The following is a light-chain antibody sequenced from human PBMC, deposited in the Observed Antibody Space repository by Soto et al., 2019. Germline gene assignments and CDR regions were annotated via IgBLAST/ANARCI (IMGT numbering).Light chain of an antibody. CDR3: QQYKSYPWT. CDR1: QSISSW. J-gene: IGKJ1*01. CDR2: SAS. V-gene: IGKV1-5*03. Sequence: DIQMTQSPSTLSASVGNRVTLTCRASQSISSWLAWYQQKPGKAPKLLIYSASSLESGVPSRFSGSGSGTEFTLTISSLQPDDFATYYCQQYKSYPWTFGQGTTVDIK.